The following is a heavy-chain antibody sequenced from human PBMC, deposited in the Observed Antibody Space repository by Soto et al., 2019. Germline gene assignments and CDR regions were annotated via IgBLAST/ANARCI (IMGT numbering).Heavy chain of an antibody. V-gene: IGHV3-30*04. CDR1: GFTFNSYA. J-gene: IGHJ6*02. Sequence: GGSLRLSCAASGFTFNSYAMHWVRQAPGKGLDWVAVISYDGSEKYYVDSVKGRFTISRDNAKNSLYLQMNSLRAEDTAVYYCARDYGSSWYEDYYYGMDVWGQGTTVTVSS. D-gene: IGHD6-13*01. CDR2: ISYDGSEK. CDR3: ARDYGSSWYEDYYYGMDV.